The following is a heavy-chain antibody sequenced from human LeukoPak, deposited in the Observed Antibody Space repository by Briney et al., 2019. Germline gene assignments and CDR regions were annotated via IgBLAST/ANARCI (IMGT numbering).Heavy chain of an antibody. CDR3: ARGLSIAAAGDAFDI. CDR1: GFTVSSDY. J-gene: IGHJ3*02. Sequence: GGSLRLSCAASGFTVSSDYMSWVRQAPGKGLEWVSVIYSGGNTYYADSVKGRFTISRDNSKNTLYLQMNSLRAEDTAVYYCARGLSIAAAGDAFDIWGQGTMVTVSS. V-gene: IGHV3-53*01. CDR2: IYSGGNT. D-gene: IGHD6-13*01.